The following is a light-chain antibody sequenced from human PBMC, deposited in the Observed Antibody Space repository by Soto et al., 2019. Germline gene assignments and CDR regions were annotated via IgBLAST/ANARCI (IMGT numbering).Light chain of an antibody. J-gene: IGLJ2*01. V-gene: IGLV1-40*01. CDR1: SSNIGAGYD. CDR2: GNT. CDR3: KSYDSILSAVV. Sequence: QSVLTQPPSVSGAPGQRVTISCTGSSSNIGAGYDVHWYQQLPGTAPKLLVYGNTNRPSGVPDRFSGSKSGTSASLAITGLQAEDAADYYCKSYDSILSAVVFGGGTKLTVL.